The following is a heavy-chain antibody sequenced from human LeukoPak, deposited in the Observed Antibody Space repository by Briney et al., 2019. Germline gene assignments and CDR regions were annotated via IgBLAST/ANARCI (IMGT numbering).Heavy chain of an antibody. CDR1: GGSISSGSYY. CDR2: IYTSGST. CDR3: ARDLSPYTAMVYYYYYYMDV. V-gene: IGHV4-61*02. Sequence: SETLSLTCSLSGGSISSGSYYWSWIRQPAGKGLEWIGRIYTSGSTNYNPSLKSRVTISVDTSKNQFSLKLSSVTTADTAVYYCARDLSPYTAMVYYYYYYMDVWGKGTTVTVS. J-gene: IGHJ6*03. D-gene: IGHD5-18*01.